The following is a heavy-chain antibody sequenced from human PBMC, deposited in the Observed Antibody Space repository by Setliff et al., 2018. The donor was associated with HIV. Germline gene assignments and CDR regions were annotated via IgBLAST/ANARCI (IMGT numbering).Heavy chain of an antibody. CDR1: GASIGRRSDC. CDR3: ARQVTVVGYFETAAGSFNY. J-gene: IGHJ4*02. V-gene: IGHV4-39*01. CDR2: FYYGWNT. Sequence: PSETLSLTCTVSGASIGRRSDCWGWIRQPPGKGLEWIGSFYYGWNTYYNPSLKSRVTISVDTSKNQFSLKLSSVTAADTAVYYCARQVTVVGYFETAAGSFNYWGPGTLVTVSS. D-gene: IGHD2-21*01.